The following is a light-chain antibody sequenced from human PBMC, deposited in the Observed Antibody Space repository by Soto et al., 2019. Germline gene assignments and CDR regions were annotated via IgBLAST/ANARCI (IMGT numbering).Light chain of an antibody. V-gene: IGLV4-69*01. CDR2: LNSDGSH. CDR3: QTWSAGIQV. J-gene: IGLJ3*02. Sequence: QFVLTQSPSASASLGASVKLTCTLSSGHSSYAIAWHQQQPEKGPRYLMKLNSDGSHSKGDGIPDRFSGSSSGAERYLTISSLQSEDEADYYCQTWSAGIQVFGGGTKVTVL. CDR1: SGHSSYA.